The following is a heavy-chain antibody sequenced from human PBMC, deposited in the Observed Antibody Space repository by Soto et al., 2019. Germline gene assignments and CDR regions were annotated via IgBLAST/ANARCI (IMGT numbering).Heavy chain of an antibody. D-gene: IGHD3-9*01. CDR1: GFTVSSNY. V-gene: IGHV3-53*01. CDR2: IYSGGST. Sequence: AGGSLRLSCAASGFTVSSNYMSWVRQAPGKGLEWVSVIYSGGSTYYADSVKGRFTISRDNSKNTLYLQMNSLRAEDTAVYYCARPGLVDYYYGMDVWGQGTTVTVSS. CDR3: ARPGLVDYYYGMDV. J-gene: IGHJ6*02.